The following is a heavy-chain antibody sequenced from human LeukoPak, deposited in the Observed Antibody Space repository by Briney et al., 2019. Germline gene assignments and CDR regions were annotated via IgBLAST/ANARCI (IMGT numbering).Heavy chain of an antibody. V-gene: IGHV3-23*01. CDR2: ISGSGGST. CDR1: GFTFSSYA. J-gene: IGHJ4*02. Sequence: RGSLRLSCSASGFTFSSYAMSWVRQAPGKGLEWVSAISGSGGSTYYADSVKGRFTISRDNSKNTLYLQMNSLRAEDTAVYYCAKDGTPRYSSSWYYFDYWGQGTLVTVSS. D-gene: IGHD6-13*01. CDR3: AKDGTPRYSSSWYYFDY.